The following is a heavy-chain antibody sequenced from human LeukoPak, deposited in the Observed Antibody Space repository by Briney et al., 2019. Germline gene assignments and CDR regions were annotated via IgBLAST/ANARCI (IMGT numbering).Heavy chain of an antibody. Sequence: PGGSLRLSCAASGFTFSSYSMNWVRQAPGKGLEWVSSISSRSSYIYYADSVKGRFTISRDNAKNSLYLQMNSLRAEDTAVYYCARGRVAAAGTSTLNYYYYGMDVWGQGTTVTVSS. CDR2: ISSRSSYI. D-gene: IGHD6-13*01. CDR3: ARGRVAAAGTSTLNYYYYGMDV. V-gene: IGHV3-21*01. J-gene: IGHJ6*02. CDR1: GFTFSSYS.